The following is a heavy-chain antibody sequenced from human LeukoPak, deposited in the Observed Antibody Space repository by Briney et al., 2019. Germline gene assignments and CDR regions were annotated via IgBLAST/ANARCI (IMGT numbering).Heavy chain of an antibody. Sequence: SETLSLTCTVSGGSISSYYWSWIRQPPGKGLEWIGYIYYSGSTNYNPSLKSRVTISVDTSKNQFSLKLSSATAADTAVYYCARFRGGVIANWFDPWGQGTLVTVSS. CDR1: GGSISSYY. V-gene: IGHV4-59*01. CDR2: IYYSGST. CDR3: ARFRGGVIANWFDP. D-gene: IGHD3-16*02. J-gene: IGHJ5*02.